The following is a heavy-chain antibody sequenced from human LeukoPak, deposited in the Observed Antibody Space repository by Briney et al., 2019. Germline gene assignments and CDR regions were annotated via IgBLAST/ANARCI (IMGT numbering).Heavy chain of an antibody. V-gene: IGHV1-3*01. D-gene: IGHD2-15*01. J-gene: IGHJ4*02. CDR3: AKRGPDRETSGGSCTARCFDY. CDR2: INAGNGNT. CDR1: GYTFTSYA. Sequence: GASVKVSCKASGYTFTSYAMHWVRQAPGQRLEWMGWINAGNGNTKYSQKFQGRVTITRDTSASTAYMELSSLGSEDTAVYYCAKRGPDRETSGGSCTARCFDYWGQGTLVTVSS.